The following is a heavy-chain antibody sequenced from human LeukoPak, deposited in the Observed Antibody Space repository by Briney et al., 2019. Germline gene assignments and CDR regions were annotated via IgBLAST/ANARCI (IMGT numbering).Heavy chain of an antibody. J-gene: IGHJ3*02. CDR3: ARDILYSYGFSRDAFDI. D-gene: IGHD5-18*01. CDR2: IYYSGRT. V-gene: IGHV4-59*01. Sequence: KSSETLSLXCTVSGGSISSYYWSWIRQPPGKGLEWMGYIYYSGRTNYNPSLKSRVTISVDTSKNQFSLKLSSVTAADTAVYYCARDILYSYGFSRDAFDIWGQGTMVTVSS. CDR1: GGSISSYY.